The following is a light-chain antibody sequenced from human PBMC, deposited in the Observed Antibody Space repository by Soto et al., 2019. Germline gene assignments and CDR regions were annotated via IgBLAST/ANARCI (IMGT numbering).Light chain of an antibody. V-gene: IGLV2-23*02. CDR2: DVT. Sequence: QPALTQPASVSVSPGQSSTISCTGTTSDVGSYDLVSWYQQHPGKAPKLIIYDVTKRPSGVSNRFSGSKSGNTASLTISGLQAEDEADYYCCSYAGSSTYVFGSGTKVTVL. CDR1: TSDVGSYDL. J-gene: IGLJ1*01. CDR3: CSYAGSSTYV.